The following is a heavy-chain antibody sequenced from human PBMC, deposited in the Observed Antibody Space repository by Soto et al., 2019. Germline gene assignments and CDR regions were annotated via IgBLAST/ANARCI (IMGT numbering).Heavy chain of an antibody. D-gene: IGHD3-16*01. V-gene: IGHV3-7*01. CDR1: VFNVMIYR. CDR3: ARDIGFDYVN. Sequence: RGALIVACAVSVFNVMIYRMNWVRQAPGKGLEWVASIKDDGSEIYYLQSVRGRFTISRDSAGNALHLAMNYLSAEDTGVYFCARDIGFDYVNWGQGTLVTVSS. CDR2: IKDDGSEI. J-gene: IGHJ4*02.